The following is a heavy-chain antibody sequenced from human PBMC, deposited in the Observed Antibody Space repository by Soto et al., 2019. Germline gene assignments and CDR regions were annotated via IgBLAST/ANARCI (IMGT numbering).Heavy chain of an antibody. CDR2: ISPHNDRT. J-gene: IGHJ3*02. CDR3: ARDLYSSSGRYFDHDAFDI. CDR1: GYNFTSYG. V-gene: IGHV1-18*01. D-gene: IGHD6-19*01. Sequence: QVQLVQSGADVKKPGASVKVSCKASGYNFTSYGISWVRQAPGQGLEWMGWISPHNDRTKYARRFQDRVTMTTETPTSTVYMELGSLRSDDTAVYDCARDLYSSSGRYFDHDAFDIWGQGTVVTVSS.